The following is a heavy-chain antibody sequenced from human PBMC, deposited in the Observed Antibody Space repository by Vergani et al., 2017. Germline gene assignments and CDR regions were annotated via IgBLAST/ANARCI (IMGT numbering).Heavy chain of an antibody. CDR2: ILYDGRNK. D-gene: IGHD2-15*01. J-gene: IGHJ4*02. V-gene: IGHV3-30-3*01. CDR1: GFTFSSYA. Sequence: QVQLVESGGGVVQPGRSLRLSCAASGFTFSSYAMHRVRQAPGKGLEWVAVILYDGRNKYYADSVKGRFTISRDNSTNTLYLQLNSLRAEDTAVYYCASAFFDVVVGAATSFFNYWGQGTLVTVSS. CDR3: ASAFFDVVVGAATSFFNY.